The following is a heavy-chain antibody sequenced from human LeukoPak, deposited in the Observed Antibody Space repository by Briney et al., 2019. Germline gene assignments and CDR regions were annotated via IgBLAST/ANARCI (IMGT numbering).Heavy chain of an antibody. V-gene: IGHV4-59*08. CDR3: ARPYSYGPVYYFDY. Sequence: SETPSLTCTVSGGSISSYYWSWIRQPPGKGLEWIGLIYYSGSTNYNPSLKSRVTISVDTSKNQFSLKLNSVTAADPAVYYCARPYSYGPVYYFDYWGQGTLVTVSS. J-gene: IGHJ4*02. CDR1: GGSISSYY. CDR2: IYYSGST. D-gene: IGHD5-18*01.